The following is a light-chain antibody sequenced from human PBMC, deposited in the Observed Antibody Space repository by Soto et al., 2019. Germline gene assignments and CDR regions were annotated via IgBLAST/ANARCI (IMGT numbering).Light chain of an antibody. CDR3: QQYNSYWT. CDR1: QSISSW. J-gene: IGKJ1*01. Sequence: DRRMTQFPSTVSACVGDRVSITCRASQSISSWLAWYQQKPGKAPKLLIYDASSLESGVPSRFSGSGSGTEFTLTISSLQPDDFATYYCQQYNSYWTFGQGTKVDIK. CDR2: DAS. V-gene: IGKV1-5*01.